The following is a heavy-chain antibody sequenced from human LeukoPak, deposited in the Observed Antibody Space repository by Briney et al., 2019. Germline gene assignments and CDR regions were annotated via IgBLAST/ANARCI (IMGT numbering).Heavy chain of an antibody. J-gene: IGHJ3*02. CDR2: INHSGST. Sequence: SEILSLTCAVYGGSFSGYYWSWIRQPPGKGLEWIGEINHSGSTNYNPSLKSRVTISVDTSKNQFSLKLSSVTAADTAVYYCARIGLVTDAFDIWGQGTMVTVSS. D-gene: IGHD6-6*01. CDR1: GGSFSGYY. V-gene: IGHV4-34*01. CDR3: ARIGLVTDAFDI.